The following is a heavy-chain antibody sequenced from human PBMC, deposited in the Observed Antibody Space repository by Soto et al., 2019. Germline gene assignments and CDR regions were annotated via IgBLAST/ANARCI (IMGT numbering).Heavy chain of an antibody. Sequence: ASVKVSCKASGGTFSSYTISWVRQAPGQGLEWMGRIIPILGIANYAQKFQGRVTITADKSTSTAYMELSSLRSEDTAVYYCARDSGYEVYYYYYMDVWGKGTTVTVSS. J-gene: IGHJ6*03. CDR1: GGTFSSYT. CDR3: ARDSGYEVYYYYYMDV. V-gene: IGHV1-69*04. D-gene: IGHD5-12*01. CDR2: IIPILGIA.